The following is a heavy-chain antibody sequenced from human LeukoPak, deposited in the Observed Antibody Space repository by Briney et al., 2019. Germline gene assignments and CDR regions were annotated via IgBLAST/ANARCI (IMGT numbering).Heavy chain of an antibody. V-gene: IGHV3-48*01. CDR3: AREGGWSFDY. J-gene: IGHJ4*02. Sequence: GGSLRLSCAASGFTFGSYPLNWVRQAPGKGLEWVSYISSSSSTIYYADSVKGRFTISRDNAKNSLYLQMNSLRAEDTAVYYCAREGGWSFDYWGQGTLVTVSS. D-gene: IGHD6-19*01. CDR2: ISSSSSTI. CDR1: GFTFGSYP.